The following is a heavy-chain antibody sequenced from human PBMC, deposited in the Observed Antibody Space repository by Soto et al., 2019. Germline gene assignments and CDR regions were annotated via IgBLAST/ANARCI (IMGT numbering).Heavy chain of an antibody. D-gene: IGHD1-1*01. CDR3: TRDQLEGNWFDP. CDR1: GGSISSGGYS. V-gene: IGHV4-30-2*01. CDR2: IYHSGST. Sequence: PSETLSLTCAVSGGSISSGGYSWNWIRQPPGKGLEWIGYIYHSGSTLYNPSLKSRVTISVDKSKNQFSLKLTSVTAADTAVYYCTRDQLEGNWFDPWGQGTLVTGSS. J-gene: IGHJ5*02.